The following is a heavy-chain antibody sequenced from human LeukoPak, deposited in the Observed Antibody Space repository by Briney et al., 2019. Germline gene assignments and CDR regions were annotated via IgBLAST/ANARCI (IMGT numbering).Heavy chain of an antibody. D-gene: IGHD3-9*01. CDR2: IYHSGST. CDR3: ARVKGNYDILTGYRKLDWFDP. Sequence: PSETLSLTCTVSGGSIRSYYWSWIRQPPGKGLEWIGYIYHSGSTKYNPSLKSRVTISVDTSKNQFSLKMSSVTAADTAVYYCARVKGNYDILTGYRKLDWFDPWGQGILVTVSS. V-gene: IGHV4-59*01. J-gene: IGHJ5*02. CDR1: GGSIRSYY.